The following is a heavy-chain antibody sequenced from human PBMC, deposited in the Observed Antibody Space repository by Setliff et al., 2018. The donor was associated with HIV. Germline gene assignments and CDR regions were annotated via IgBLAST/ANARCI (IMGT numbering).Heavy chain of an antibody. V-gene: IGHV3-30-3*01. D-gene: IGHD2-21*02. CDR3: ARSDWHDAFDI. J-gene: IGHJ3*02. CDR2: ISYDGSNK. Sequence: SLRLSCAASGFTFSNYAMHWVRQAPGKGLEWVAVISYDGSNKYYADSVKGRFTISRDNSKNTLYLQMNSLRAEDTAVYYCARSDWHDAFDIWGQGTMVTVSS. CDR1: GFTFSNYA.